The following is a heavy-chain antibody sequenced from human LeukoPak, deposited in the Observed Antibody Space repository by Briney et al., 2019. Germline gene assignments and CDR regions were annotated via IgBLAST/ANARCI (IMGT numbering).Heavy chain of an antibody. J-gene: IGHJ4*02. CDR3: SRLSPVPAAFDY. CDR2: IYYSGST. D-gene: IGHD2-2*01. V-gene: IGHV4-59*08. CDR1: GGSISSYY. Sequence: PSETLSLTCTVSGGSISSYYWSWIRQPPGKGLEWIGYIYYSGSTNYNPSLKSRVTISVDTSKNQFSLKLSSVTAADTAVYYYSRLSPVPAAFDYWGQGTLVTGSS.